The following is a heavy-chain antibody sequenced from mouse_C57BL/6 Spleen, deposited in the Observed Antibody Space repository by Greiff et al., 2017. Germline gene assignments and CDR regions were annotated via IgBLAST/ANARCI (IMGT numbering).Heavy chain of an antibody. CDR1: GFSLTSYG. CDR2: ICGDGST. D-gene: IGHD1-1*01. J-gene: IGHJ4*01. V-gene: IGHV2-3*01. CDR3: AKRTTVVRAMDY. Sequence: VQVVESGPGLVAPSQSLSITCTVSGFSLTSYGVSWVRQPPGKGLEWLGVICGDGSTNYHSALISSLCISTDNSTSQVVLKLNSRQTDDTATDYCAKRTTVVRAMDYWGQGTSVTVSS.